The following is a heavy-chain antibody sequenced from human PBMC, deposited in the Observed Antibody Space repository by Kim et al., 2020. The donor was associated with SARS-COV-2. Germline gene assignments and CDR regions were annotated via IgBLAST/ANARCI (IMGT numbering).Heavy chain of an antibody. CDR2: INHSGST. Sequence: SETLSLTCAVYGGSFSGYYWSWIRQPPGKGLEWIGEINHSGSTNYNPSLKSRVTISVDTSKNQFSLKLSSVTAADTAVYYCARKGQLLLFGEMNWFDPWGQGTLVTVPS. D-gene: IGHD3-10*01. V-gene: IGHV4-34*01. CDR3: ARKGQLLLFGEMNWFDP. CDR1: GGSFSGYY. J-gene: IGHJ5*02.